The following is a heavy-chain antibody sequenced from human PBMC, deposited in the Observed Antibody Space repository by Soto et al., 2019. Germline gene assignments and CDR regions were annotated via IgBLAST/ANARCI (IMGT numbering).Heavy chain of an antibody. D-gene: IGHD1-7*01. CDR2: IYRTGST. Sequence: PSETLSLTCAVSGGSFTSNNWWTWVRQPPGQGLEWIGEIYRTGSTNYNPSLKSRVTISLDKSENQFSLKVTSLTAADTAVYYCASRARGTSVDYWGQGTLVTVSS. V-gene: IGHV4-4*02. J-gene: IGHJ4*02. CDR3: ASRARGTSVDY. CDR1: GGSFTSNNW.